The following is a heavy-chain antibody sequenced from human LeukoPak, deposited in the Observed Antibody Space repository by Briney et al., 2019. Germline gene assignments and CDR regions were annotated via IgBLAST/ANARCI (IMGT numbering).Heavy chain of an antibody. CDR3: AKSRLRTTVVTPHFDY. CDR1: GFTFSNAW. CDR2: IKSKTDGGTT. D-gene: IGHD4-23*01. V-gene: IGHV3-15*01. Sequence: GGSLRLSCAASGFTFSNAWMSWVRQAPGKGLEWVGRIKSKTDGGTTDYAAPVKGRFTISRDDSKNTLYLQMNSLRAEDTAVYYCAKSRLRTTVVTPHFDYWGQGTLVTVSS. J-gene: IGHJ4*02.